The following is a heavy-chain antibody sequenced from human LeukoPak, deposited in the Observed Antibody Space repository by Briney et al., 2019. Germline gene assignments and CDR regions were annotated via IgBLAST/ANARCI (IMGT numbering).Heavy chain of an antibody. J-gene: IGHJ6*03. CDR1: GGTFSSYA. CDR2: IIPIFGTA. Sequence: SVKVSCKASGGTFSSYAISWVRQAPGQGLEWMGGIIPIFGTANYAQKFQGRVTITADESTSTAYMELSSLRSEDTAVYYCARGGDSMTTDYYYMDVWGKGTRSPSP. CDR3: ARGGDSMTTDYYYMDV. D-gene: IGHD4-17*01. V-gene: IGHV1-69*13.